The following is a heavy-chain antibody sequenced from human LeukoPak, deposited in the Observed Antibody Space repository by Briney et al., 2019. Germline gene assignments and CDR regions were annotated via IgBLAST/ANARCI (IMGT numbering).Heavy chain of an antibody. CDR2: IYHSGST. Sequence: ASETLSHTCAVSGGSISSSNWWSWVRQPPGKGLEWIGEIYHSGSTNYNPSLKSRVTISVDKSKNQFSLKLSSVTAADTAVYYCARGLRYFDWLDAFDIWGQGTMVTVSS. CDR3: ARGLRYFDWLDAFDI. J-gene: IGHJ3*02. V-gene: IGHV4-4*02. D-gene: IGHD3-9*01. CDR1: GGSISSSNW.